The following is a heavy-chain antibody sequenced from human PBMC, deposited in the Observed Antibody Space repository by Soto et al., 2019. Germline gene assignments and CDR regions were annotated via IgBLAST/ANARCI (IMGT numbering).Heavy chain of an antibody. J-gene: IGHJ5*02. V-gene: IGHV4-39*01. Sequence: PSETLSLTCTVSGGSISSSSYYWGWIRQPPGKGLEWIGSIYYSGSTYYNPSLKSRVTISVDTSKNQFSLKLSSVTAADTAVYYCAGGAATHRPSPLFDPWGQGTLVTVSS. D-gene: IGHD2-15*01. CDR1: GGSISSSSYY. CDR3: AGGAATHRPSPLFDP. CDR2: IYYSGST.